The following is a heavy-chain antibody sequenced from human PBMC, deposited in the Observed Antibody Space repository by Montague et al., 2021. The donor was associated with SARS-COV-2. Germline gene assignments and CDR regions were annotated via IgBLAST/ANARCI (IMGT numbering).Heavy chain of an antibody. CDR2: IYWDDDK. CDR3: AHRLPAVAAFDY. V-gene: IGHV2-5*02. CDR1: GFSLSTRTVG. J-gene: IGHJ4*02. D-gene: IGHD6-6*01. Sequence: PALVKPTQTLTLTCTFSGFSLSTRTVGVGWIRQPPGKALEWLALIYWDDDKRYSPSLKSGLTITKVTSKNQVVLTMTNMGPVDTATYYCAHRLPAVAAFDYWGQGTLVTVSS.